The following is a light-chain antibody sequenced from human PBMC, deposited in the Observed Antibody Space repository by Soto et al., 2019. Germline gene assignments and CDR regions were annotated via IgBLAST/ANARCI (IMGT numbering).Light chain of an antibody. CDR2: AAS. Sequence: AIQMTQSPSSLSASVGDRVTTTSPATPRPPPPLGWYQQKPGKAPKLLIYAASSLQSGVPSRFSGSGSGTDFTLTISSLQPEDFATYYCLQDYNYPFTFGPGTKVDIK. V-gene: IGKV1-6*01. J-gene: IGKJ3*01. CDR3: LQDYNYPFT. CDR1: PRPPPP.